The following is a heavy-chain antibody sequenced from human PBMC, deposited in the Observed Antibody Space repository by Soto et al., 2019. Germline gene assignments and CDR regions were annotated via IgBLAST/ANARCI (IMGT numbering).Heavy chain of an antibody. V-gene: IGHV1-18*01. CDR3: ARTCITIFGVVITTFDY. D-gene: IGHD3-3*01. J-gene: IGHJ4*02. CDR1: GYTFTSYG. Sequence: QVQLVQSGAEVKKPGASVKVSCKASGYTFTSYGISWVRQAPGQGLEWMGWISAYNGNTNYAQKLQGRVTMTTDTSTSTAYMEPRSLRSDDTAVYYCARTCITIFGVVITTFDYWGQGTLVTVSS. CDR2: ISAYNGNT.